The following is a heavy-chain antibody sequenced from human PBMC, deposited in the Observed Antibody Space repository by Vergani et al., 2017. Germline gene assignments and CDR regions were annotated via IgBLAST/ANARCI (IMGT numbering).Heavy chain of an antibody. V-gene: IGHV3-30-3*01. Sequence: QVELVESGGGVVQPGTSLRLSCVVSGFALNRHAMYWVRQAPGKGVEWVVVISFDGTNEYYPDLLKGRFTISRDIAKNTLYLQVRSLRLEDTVVYHCVRARGLCAGGRWYTGAFDYWGQGTPVTVSS. D-gene: IGHD6-13*01. CDR3: VRARGLCAGGRWYTGAFDY. CDR2: ISFDGTNE. CDR1: GFALNRHA. J-gene: IGHJ4*02.